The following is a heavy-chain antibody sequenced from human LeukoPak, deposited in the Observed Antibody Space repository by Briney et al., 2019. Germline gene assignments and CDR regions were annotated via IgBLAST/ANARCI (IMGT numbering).Heavy chain of an antibody. V-gene: IGHV4-34*01. CDR2: INHSGST. Sequence: SETLSLTCAVYGGSFSGYYWSWIRQPPGKGLEWIGEINHSGSTYYNPSLQSRVTISLDTSKNQFSLKLSSVTAADTAVYYCARVGPMVRGVIIIRRYNWFDPWGQGTLVTVSS. D-gene: IGHD3-10*01. CDR3: ARVGPMVRGVIIIRRYNWFDP. CDR1: GGSFSGYY. J-gene: IGHJ5*02.